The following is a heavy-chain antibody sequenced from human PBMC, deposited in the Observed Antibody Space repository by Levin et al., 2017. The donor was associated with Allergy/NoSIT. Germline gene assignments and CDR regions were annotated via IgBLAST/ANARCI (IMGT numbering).Heavy chain of an antibody. CDR3: ARVPSSSGSYFYFDY. V-gene: IGHV4-31*03. D-gene: IGHD1-26*01. Sequence: NPSETLSLTCTVSGGSISSGGYYWSWIRQHPGKGLEWIGYIYYSGSTYYNPSLKSRVTISVDTSKNQFSLKLSSVTAADTAVYYCARVPSSSGSYFYFDYWGQGTLVTVSS. CDR2: IYYSGST. CDR1: GGSISSGGYY. J-gene: IGHJ4*02.